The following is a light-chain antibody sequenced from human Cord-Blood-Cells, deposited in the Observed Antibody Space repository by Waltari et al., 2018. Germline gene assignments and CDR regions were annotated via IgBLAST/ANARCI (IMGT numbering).Light chain of an antibody. Sequence: EVVMTQSPATLSVYPGERATLACRASQSVSSNLAWYQRKPGQAPRLLIYGASTRATGIPARFSGSGSGTEFTLTISSLQSVDFAVYYCQQYNNWPRTFGQGTKVEIK. CDR3: QQYNNWPRT. CDR2: GAS. J-gene: IGKJ1*01. CDR1: QSVSSN. V-gene: IGKV3-15*01.